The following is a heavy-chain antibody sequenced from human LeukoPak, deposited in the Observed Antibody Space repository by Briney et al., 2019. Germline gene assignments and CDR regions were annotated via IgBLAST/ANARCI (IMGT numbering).Heavy chain of an antibody. Sequence: ASVKVSCKASGYTFTSYGISWVRQAPGQGLEWMGWISAYNGNTNYAQKLQGRVTMTTDTSTSTAYMELRSLRSDDTAVYYCARSVGIRTNSVTYFDYWGQGTLVTVSS. D-gene: IGHD4-17*01. CDR2: ISAYNGNT. V-gene: IGHV1-18*01. J-gene: IGHJ4*02. CDR3: ARSVGIRTNSVTYFDY. CDR1: GYTFTSYG.